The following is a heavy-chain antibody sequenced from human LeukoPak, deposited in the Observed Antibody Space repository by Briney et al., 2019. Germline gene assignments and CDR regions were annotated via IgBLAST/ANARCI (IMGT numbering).Heavy chain of an antibody. CDR2: INHSGST. J-gene: IGHJ4*02. D-gene: IGHD1-14*01. CDR3: ARDFGIARPEYFDY. Sequence: SETLSLTCAVYGGSFSGYYWSWIRQPPGKGLEWIGEINHSGSTNYNPSLRSRVTISVDTSKNQFSLKLSSVTAADTAVYYCARDFGIARPEYFDYWGQGTLVTVSS. CDR1: GGSFSGYY. V-gene: IGHV4-34*01.